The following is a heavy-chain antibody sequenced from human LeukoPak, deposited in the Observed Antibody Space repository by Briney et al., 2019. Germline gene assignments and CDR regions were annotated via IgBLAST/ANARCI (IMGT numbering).Heavy chain of an antibody. CDR1: GYSISSGYY. J-gene: IGHJ3*01. CDR3: ARDRHEPGP. Sequence: PSETLSLTCTVSGYSISSGYYWGWIRQPPGKGLEWIGSIYHSGITYYNPSLKSRVTISAYTPKNQFSLKLSSVTAADTAMYYCARDRHEPGPWGPGTMVTVSS. V-gene: IGHV4-38-2*02. CDR2: IYHSGIT.